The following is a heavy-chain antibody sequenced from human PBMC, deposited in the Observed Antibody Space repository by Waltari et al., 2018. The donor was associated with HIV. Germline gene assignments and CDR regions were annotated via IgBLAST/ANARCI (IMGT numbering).Heavy chain of an antibody. CDR2: IFYSGST. Sequence: QVQLQESGPGLVKPSGPLSLTCAASGGSINDNRWWGWVRQPPGKGLEWIGEIFYSGSTKFNPSLKSRVTISVDKSKNQFSLNLSSVTAADTAMYYCAREPGGYYNSWGQGTLVTVSS. J-gene: IGHJ4*02. CDR1: GGSINDNRW. D-gene: IGHD3-22*01. CDR3: AREPGGYYNS. V-gene: IGHV4-4*02.